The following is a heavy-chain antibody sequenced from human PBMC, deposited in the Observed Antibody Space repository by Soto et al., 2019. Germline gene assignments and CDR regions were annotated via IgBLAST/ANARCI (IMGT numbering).Heavy chain of an antibody. CDR3: ARGGISHWAYFYYMDV. V-gene: IGHV4-34*01. CDR1: GGSLSDYF. J-gene: IGHJ6*03. CDR2: INHLGSI. D-gene: IGHD2-21*01. Sequence: SETLSLTCVVSGGSLSDYFWNWIRQPPGMALEWIGEINHLGSINYNPSLKSRVTMSVDTSKNRFSLTLNSVTAADTATYYCARGGISHWAYFYYMDVWDRGTTVTVSS.